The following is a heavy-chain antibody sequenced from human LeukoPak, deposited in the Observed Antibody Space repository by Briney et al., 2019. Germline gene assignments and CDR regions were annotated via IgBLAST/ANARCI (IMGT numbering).Heavy chain of an antibody. V-gene: IGHV4-39*07. CDR2: IYYSGST. CDR1: GGSISSSSYY. CDR3: ARDRMVRGVIEFDY. J-gene: IGHJ4*02. Sequence: SETLSLTCTVSGGSISSSSYYWGWIRQPPGKGLEWIGSIYYSGSTYYNPSLKSRVTISVDTSKNQFSLKLSSVTAADTAVYYCARDRMVRGVIEFDYWGQGTLVTVSS. D-gene: IGHD3-10*01.